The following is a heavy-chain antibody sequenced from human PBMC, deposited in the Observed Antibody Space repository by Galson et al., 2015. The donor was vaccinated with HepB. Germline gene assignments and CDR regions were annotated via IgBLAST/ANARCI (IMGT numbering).Heavy chain of an antibody. CDR3: ATSLGVRGGGGNLEY. Sequence: SVKVSCKASGYVFTGYYMHWVRQAPGQGLEWMGWINPKSGDTNYAGNFQGRVTVTRDTSVTTAYMEVTRLTSDDTAAYYCATSLGVRGGGGNLEYWGQGTLITVSS. CDR2: INPKSGDT. J-gene: IGHJ4*02. V-gene: IGHV1-2*02. CDR1: GYVFTGYY. D-gene: IGHD1-26*01.